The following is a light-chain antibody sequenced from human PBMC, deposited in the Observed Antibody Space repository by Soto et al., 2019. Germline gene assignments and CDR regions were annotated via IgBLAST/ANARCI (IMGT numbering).Light chain of an antibody. CDR3: QQRRSWQVT. Sequence: ENVLTQSPATQCLSPGAGATLSCRASPSINTHLAWYQQKPGQAPRLLIYDASKRATGIPARFSGSGSGTNFTLTISSLEPEDFAVYYCQQRRSWQVTFGQGTRLEIK. CDR1: PSINTH. J-gene: IGKJ5*01. CDR2: DAS. V-gene: IGKV3D-11*02.